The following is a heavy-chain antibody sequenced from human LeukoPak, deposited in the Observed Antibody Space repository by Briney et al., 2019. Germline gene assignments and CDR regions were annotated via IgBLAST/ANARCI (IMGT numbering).Heavy chain of an antibody. CDR1: GDSFSSHY. D-gene: IGHD6-6*01. CDR3: ARQLGSSAFDY. Sequence: SETLSLTCTVSGDSFSSHYWSWIRQPPGKGLEWIGYIYPGGNTNYNPSLKSRVIISVDKSKNQFSLKLSSVTAADTAVYYCARQLGSSAFDYWGQGTLVNVSS. CDR2: IYPGGNT. J-gene: IGHJ4*02. V-gene: IGHV4-4*09.